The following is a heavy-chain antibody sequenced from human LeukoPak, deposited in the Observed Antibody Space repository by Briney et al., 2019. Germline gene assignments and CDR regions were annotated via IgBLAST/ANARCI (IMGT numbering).Heavy chain of an antibody. CDR1: GGSVINTNW. V-gene: IGHV4-4*02. J-gene: IGHJ4*02. CDR2: VHLDGRT. D-gene: IGHD3-3*01. Sequence: SGTQSLTCGVSGGSVINTNWWTWVRQPPGKGLEWIGEVHLDGRTNYNPSLESRLTMSVDASENQVSLKLTSVTAADTAVYYCAREGGFYRPLDYSGQGTLVTVSS. CDR3: AREGGFYRPLDY.